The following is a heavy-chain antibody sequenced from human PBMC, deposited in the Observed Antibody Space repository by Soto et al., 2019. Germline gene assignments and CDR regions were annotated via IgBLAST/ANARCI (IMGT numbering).Heavy chain of an antibody. CDR1: GFTFSSFG. V-gene: IGHV3-30*19. J-gene: IGHJ6*03. CDR3: ARFRGVYYYYYMDV. Sequence: GGSLRLSCAASGFTFSSFGMHWVRQAPGKGLVGVAVIFYGGGSTYYADSVKGRFTISRHNSKNTLYLQMNSLRAEDTAVYYCARFRGVYYYYYMDVWGKGTTVTVSS. CDR2: IFYGGGST.